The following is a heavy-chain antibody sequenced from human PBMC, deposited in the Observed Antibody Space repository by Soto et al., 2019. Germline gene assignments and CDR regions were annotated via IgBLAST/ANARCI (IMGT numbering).Heavy chain of an antibody. J-gene: IGHJ4*02. CDR1: GFTFDDYA. CDR2: ISWNSGSI. CDR3: AKGGPVLVPAALDY. D-gene: IGHD2-2*01. Sequence: SGGGLVQPGRSLRLSCAASGFTFDDYAMPWVRQAPGKGLEWVSGISWNSGSIGYADSVKGRFTISRDNAKNSLYLQMNSLRAEDTALYYCAKGGPVLVPAALDYWGQGTLVTVSS. V-gene: IGHV3-9*01.